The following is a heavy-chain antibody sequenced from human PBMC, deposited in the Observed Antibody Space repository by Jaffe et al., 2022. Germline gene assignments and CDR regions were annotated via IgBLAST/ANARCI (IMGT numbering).Heavy chain of an antibody. D-gene: IGHD3-10*01. J-gene: IGHJ4*01. CDR2: ISHSGASA. V-gene: IGHV3-23*01. CDR3: AKYYESGSFYLNHFFDY. Sequence: EVQVLESGGDLVQPGGSLRLSCAASGFTFSTYGMSWVRQAPGKGLEWVSSISHSGASAYYADSVKGRFTISRDNSQNTLYLQMNSLRDEDTAVYFCAKYYESGSFYLNHFFDYWGHGTLVTVSS. CDR1: GFTFSTYG.